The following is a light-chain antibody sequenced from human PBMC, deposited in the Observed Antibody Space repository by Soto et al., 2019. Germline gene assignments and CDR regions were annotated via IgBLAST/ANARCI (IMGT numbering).Light chain of an antibody. J-gene: IGKJ2*01. CDR1: QSINTW. CDR2: DAS. V-gene: IGKV1-5*01. Sequence: DLHMTQSPSTLSASVGDRVTITCRDRQSINTWLAWYQHKPGRAPKLLIYDASSLQSGVPSRFSCSGSGTEFALIISSLQPDDFATYYCHQYKYYFGQGTKLEIK. CDR3: HQYKYY.